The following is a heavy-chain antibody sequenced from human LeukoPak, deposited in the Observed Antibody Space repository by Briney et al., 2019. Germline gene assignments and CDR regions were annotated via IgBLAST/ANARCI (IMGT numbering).Heavy chain of an antibody. D-gene: IGHD3-10*01. Sequence: PGGSLRLSCAASGFTFSSYGMSWVRQAPGKGLEWVSAISGSGGSTYYADSVKGRFTISRDNSKNTLYLQMNSLRAEDTAVYYCARGGGVRGVKDYWGQGTLVTVSS. J-gene: IGHJ4*02. V-gene: IGHV3-23*01. CDR3: ARGGGVRGVKDY. CDR1: GFTFSSYG. CDR2: ISGSGGST.